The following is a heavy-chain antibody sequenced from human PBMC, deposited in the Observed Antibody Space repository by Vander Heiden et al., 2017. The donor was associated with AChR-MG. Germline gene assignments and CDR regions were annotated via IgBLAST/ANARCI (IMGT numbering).Heavy chain of an antibody. CDR2: ITGSGDPT. D-gene: IGHD5-18*01. CDR3: TKQSGYSYGWRDS. CDR1: GFNSNKYA. Sequence: EVQLLESGGGLVQPGGSLSLPCATSGFNSNKYAMSWVRQAPGKGLEWVSSITGSGDPTYYADSVKGRFTISRDTSNSTLYLQMNSLGVEDTALYYCTKQSGYSYGWRDSWGQGTPVTVSS. V-gene: IGHV3-23*01. J-gene: IGHJ4*02.